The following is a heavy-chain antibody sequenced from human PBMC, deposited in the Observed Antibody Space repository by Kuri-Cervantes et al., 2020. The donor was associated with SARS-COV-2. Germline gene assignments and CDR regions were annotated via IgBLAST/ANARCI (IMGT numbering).Heavy chain of an antibody. CDR2: ISSDGTKT. D-gene: IGHD5-24*01. V-gene: IGHV3-74*01. Sequence: GGSLRLSCAVSGFAFSNVWMHWVRQVPGKGMVWVSEISSDGTKTNYVDSVKGRFTISRDNSKNTLYLQMNSLRAEDTAVYYCAKDLHIEGMDVWGQGTTVTVSS. J-gene: IGHJ6*02. CDR3: AKDLHIEGMDV. CDR1: GFAFSNVW.